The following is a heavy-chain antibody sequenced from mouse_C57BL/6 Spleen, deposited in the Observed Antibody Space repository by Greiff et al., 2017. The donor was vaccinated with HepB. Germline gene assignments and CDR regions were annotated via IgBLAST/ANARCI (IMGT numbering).Heavy chain of an antibody. CDR3: ARCSRDSMDY. V-gene: IGHV14-2*01. Sequence: VQLQQSGAELVKPGASVKLSCTASGFNIKDYYMHWVKQRTEQGLEWIGRIDPEDGETKCAPKFQGKATITADTSSNTAYLQLSSLTSEDTAVYYCARCSRDSMDYWGQGTSVTVSS. CDR2: IDPEDGET. J-gene: IGHJ4*01. CDR1: GFNIKDYY. D-gene: IGHD1-1*01.